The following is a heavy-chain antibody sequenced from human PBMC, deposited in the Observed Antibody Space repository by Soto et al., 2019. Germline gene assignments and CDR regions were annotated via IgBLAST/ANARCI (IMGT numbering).Heavy chain of an antibody. D-gene: IGHD3-16*01. CDR3: ARGPSIMIYNY. J-gene: IGHJ4*02. Sequence: SETLSLTCAVSGGSISSGGYSWSWIRQPPGKGLEWIGYIYHSGSTYYNPSLKSRVTISVDRSKNQFSLKLSSVTAADTAVYYCARGPSIMIYNYWXQGTLVTVSS. V-gene: IGHV4-30-2*01. CDR1: GGSISSGGYS. CDR2: IYHSGST.